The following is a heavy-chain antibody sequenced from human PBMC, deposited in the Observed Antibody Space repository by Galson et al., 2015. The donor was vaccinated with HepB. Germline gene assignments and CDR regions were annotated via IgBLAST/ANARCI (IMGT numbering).Heavy chain of an antibody. J-gene: IGHJ6*02. CDR3: ARSSSGPLGYYGMDV. V-gene: IGHV5-51*03. Sequence: QSGAEVKKPGESLKISCKGSGYNFSGYWIGWVRQMPGKGLEWMGTIFPGDSHTRYSPSFQGQGTIPADKSTPYLQWSSLKASDTAMYYCARSSSGPLGYYGMDVWGQGTTVTVSS. CDR2: IFPGDSHT. CDR1: GYNFSGYW. D-gene: IGHD3-22*01.